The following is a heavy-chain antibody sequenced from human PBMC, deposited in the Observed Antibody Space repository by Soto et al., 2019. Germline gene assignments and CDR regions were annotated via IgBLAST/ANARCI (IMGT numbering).Heavy chain of an antibody. V-gene: IGHV3-30*18. J-gene: IGHJ6*02. CDR3: AKDRTNPSYYDFWSGYRDFSGMDV. CDR2: ISYDGSNK. Sequence: SLRLSCAASGFTFSSYGMHWVRQAPGKGLEWVAVISYDGSNKYYADSVKGRFTISRDNSKNTLYLQMNSLRAEDTAVYYCAKDRTNPSYYDFWSGYRDFSGMDVWGQGTTVTVS. CDR1: GFTFSSYG. D-gene: IGHD3-3*01.